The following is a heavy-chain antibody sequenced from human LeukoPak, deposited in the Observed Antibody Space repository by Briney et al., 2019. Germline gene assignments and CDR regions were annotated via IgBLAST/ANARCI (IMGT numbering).Heavy chain of an antibody. CDR3: ARGPRIADY. V-gene: IGHV1-18*01. CDR1: NNTLSNNG. D-gene: IGHD2-15*01. Sequence: ASVKVSCKASNNTLSNNGITWVRQAPGQGLEWMGWISAYNGNTNYAQKLQGRVTMTTDTSTSTAYMELRSLRSDDTAVYYCARGPRIADYWGQGTLVTVSS. J-gene: IGHJ4*02. CDR2: ISAYNGNT.